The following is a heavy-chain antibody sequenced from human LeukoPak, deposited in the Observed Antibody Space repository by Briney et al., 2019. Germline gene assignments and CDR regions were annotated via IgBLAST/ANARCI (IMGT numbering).Heavy chain of an antibody. CDR2: ISSSSSYI. D-gene: IGHD6-13*01. V-gene: IGHV3-21*01. CDR1: GFTFINYA. J-gene: IGHJ3*02. CDR3: ARDGEEGIAAAGTMAFDI. Sequence: GGSLRLSCAVSGFTFINYAMNWVRQAPGKGLEWVSSISSSSSYIYYADSVKGRFTISRDNAQNSLYLQMNSLRAEDTAVYYCARDGEEGIAAAGTMAFDIWGQGTMVTVSS.